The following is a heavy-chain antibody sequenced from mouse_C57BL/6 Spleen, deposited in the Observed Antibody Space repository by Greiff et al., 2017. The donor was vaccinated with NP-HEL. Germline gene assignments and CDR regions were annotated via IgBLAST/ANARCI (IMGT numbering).Heavy chain of an antibody. J-gene: IGHJ2*01. CDR2: IHPNSGST. CDR1: GYTFTSYW. V-gene: IGHV1-64*01. D-gene: IGHD1-1*01. Sequence: VQLQQSGAELVKPGASVKLSCKASGYTFTSYWMHWVKQRPGQGLEWIGMIHPNSGSTNYNEKFKSKATLTVDKSSSTAYMQLSSLTSEDSAVYYCAREVYYYGSSYNWGQGTTLTVSS. CDR3: AREVYYYGSSYN.